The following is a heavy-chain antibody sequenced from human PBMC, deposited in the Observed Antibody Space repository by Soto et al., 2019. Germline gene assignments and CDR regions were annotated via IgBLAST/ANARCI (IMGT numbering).Heavy chain of an antibody. CDR2: IYYSGST. V-gene: IGHV4-4*08. CDR1: GGSISNYY. J-gene: IGHJ4*02. Sequence: SETLSLTCIVSGGSISNYYWSWIRQPPGKGLEWIGYIYYSGSTYYNPSLKSRVTISVDTAKNQFSLKLSSVTAADTAVYYCARENYDFWMGYFDYWGQGTLVTVSS. D-gene: IGHD3-3*01. CDR3: ARENYDFWMGYFDY.